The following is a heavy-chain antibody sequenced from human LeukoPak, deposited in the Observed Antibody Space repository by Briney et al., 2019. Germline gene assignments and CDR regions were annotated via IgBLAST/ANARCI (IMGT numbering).Heavy chain of an antibody. J-gene: IGHJ4*02. CDR2: IYTSGST. D-gene: IGHD6-6*01. CDR3: AREGAARNFDY. CDR1: GGSVSSGTYY. Sequence: PSQTLSLTCTVSGGSVSSGTYYWTWIRQPAGKGLEWIGRIYTSGSTNFNPSLKSRVSMSLDTSQNQFSLKVSTVTAADTAVYYCAREGAARNFDYWGQGILVTVSS. V-gene: IGHV4-61*02.